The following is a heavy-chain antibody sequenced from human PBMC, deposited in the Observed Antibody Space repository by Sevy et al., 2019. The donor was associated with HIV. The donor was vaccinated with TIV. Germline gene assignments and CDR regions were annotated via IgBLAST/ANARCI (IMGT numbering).Heavy chain of an antibody. J-gene: IGHJ6*02. V-gene: IGHV3-13*01. CDR1: GFTFSSYD. Sequence: GGSLRLSCAASGFTFSSYDMHWVRQVTGKGLEWVSAIGTSGDTYYPGSVRGRFTISRENAKNFLYLQMNSLRAGDTVVYYCARGKGIAAVGGYYYGRDVWGQGTTATVSS. CDR3: ARGKGIAAVGGYYYGRDV. CDR2: IGTSGDT. D-gene: IGHD6-13*01.